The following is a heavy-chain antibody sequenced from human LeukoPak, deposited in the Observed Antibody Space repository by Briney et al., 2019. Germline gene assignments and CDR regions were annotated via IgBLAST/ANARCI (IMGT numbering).Heavy chain of an antibody. J-gene: IGHJ3*02. V-gene: IGHV1-18*01. CDR2: ISSYNGNT. CDR3: ARVTLSEIVVFDI. D-gene: IGHD2-15*01. Sequence: PGASVKVSCKASGYTFTSYAITWVRQAPGQGLEWMGWISSYNGNTNYAQKLQGRVTMTTETSTSTAYMELRSLRSDDTAVYYCARVTLSEIVVFDIWGQGTMVTVSS. CDR1: GYTFTSYA.